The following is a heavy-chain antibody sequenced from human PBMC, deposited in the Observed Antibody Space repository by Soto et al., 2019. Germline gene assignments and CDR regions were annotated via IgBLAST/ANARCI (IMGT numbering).Heavy chain of an antibody. D-gene: IGHD1-26*01. CDR1: GYTFTSYD. CDR3: ARDWDGEFDP. J-gene: IGHJ5*02. CDR2: INPSGGST. Sequence: ASVKVSCKASGYTFTSYDINWVRQAPGQGLEWMGIINPSGGSTSYAQKFQGRVTMTRDTSTSTVYMELSSLRSEDTAVYYCARDWDGEFDPWGQGTLVTVSS. V-gene: IGHV1-46*01.